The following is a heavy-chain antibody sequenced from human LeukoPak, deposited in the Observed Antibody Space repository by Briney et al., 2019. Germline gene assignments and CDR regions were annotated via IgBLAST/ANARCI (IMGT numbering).Heavy chain of an antibody. CDR2: ISGNGVLT. Sequence: GGSLRLSCSASGFTFKSYLMAWVRQAPGKGLEWISGISGNGVLTYYADSVKGRFTVSRDNSQNILHLQLNNVRAEDSAINYCANSQGTIFGVVDYWGQGTLITVSS. V-gene: IGHV3-23*01. D-gene: IGHD3-3*01. J-gene: IGHJ4*02. CDR1: GFTFKSYL. CDR3: ANSQGTIFGVVDY.